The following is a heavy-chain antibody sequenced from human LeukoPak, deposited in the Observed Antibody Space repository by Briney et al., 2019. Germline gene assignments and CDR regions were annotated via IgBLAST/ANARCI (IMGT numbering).Heavy chain of an antibody. D-gene: IGHD4-17*01. CDR2: IYYSGST. J-gene: IGHJ3*02. Sequence: SETLSLTCTVSGGSISSYYWSWIRQPPGKGLEWIGYIYYSGSTNYNPSLKSRVTISVDTSKNQFSLKLSSVTAADTAVYYRASHGEYGDYDADAFDIWGQGTMVTVSS. CDR3: ASHGEYGDYDADAFDI. V-gene: IGHV4-59*08. CDR1: GGSISSYY.